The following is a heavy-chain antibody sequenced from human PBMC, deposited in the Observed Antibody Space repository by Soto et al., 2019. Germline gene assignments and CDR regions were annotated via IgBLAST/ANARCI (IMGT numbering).Heavy chain of an antibody. V-gene: IGHV3-48*02. CDR2: VTSKSTTI. Sequence: GSLRLSCAASGFTFTSYSMNWVRQAPGQGLEWVSYVTSKSTTIKYADSVKGRFTVSRDNAKNSLYLQLNSLRDEDTAVYYCAREMGACSDSSCYPGPYDSWGQGTLVTVSS. D-gene: IGHD3-16*01. CDR3: AREMGACSDSSCYPGPYDS. J-gene: IGHJ5*02. CDR1: GFTFTSYS.